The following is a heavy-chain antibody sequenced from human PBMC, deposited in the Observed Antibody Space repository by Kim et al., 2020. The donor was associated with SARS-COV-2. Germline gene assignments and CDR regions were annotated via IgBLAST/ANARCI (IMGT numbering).Heavy chain of an antibody. Sequence: YNPPLKGRVTISVDPSRNQFSLKLSSVTAADTAVFYCVRHFSDFWTGFDHWGQGTLVTVSS. D-gene: IGHD3-3*01. J-gene: IGHJ5*02. CDR3: VRHFSDFWTGFDH. V-gene: IGHV4-39*01.